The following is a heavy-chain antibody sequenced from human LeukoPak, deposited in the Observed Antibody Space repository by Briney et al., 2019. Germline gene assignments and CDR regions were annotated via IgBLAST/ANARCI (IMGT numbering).Heavy chain of an antibody. CDR1: GVTFSSLV. V-gene: IGHV3-23*01. CDR3: AKVASRNNYSPRD. D-gene: IGHD3-10*01. CDR2: INPSGANT. J-gene: IGHJ4*02. Sequence: GRSLRLSRAASGVTFSSLVMSWGGQAPGKGLEWVSVINPSGANTYYAASVKGRFTISRDNSKNTLYLQMKSLRAEDTAVYYCAKVASRNNYSPRDWGQGTLVSVCS.